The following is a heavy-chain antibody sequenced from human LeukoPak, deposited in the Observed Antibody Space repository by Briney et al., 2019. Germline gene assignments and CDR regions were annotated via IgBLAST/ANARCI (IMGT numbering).Heavy chain of an antibody. Sequence: SETLSLTCTVSGGSISSGGYYWSWIRQHPGKGLEWIGYIYYSGSTYYNPSLKGRVTISVDTSKNQFSLKLSSVTAADTAVYYCARAYYGSGSYYFDYWGQGTLVTVSS. V-gene: IGHV4-31*03. CDR3: ARAYYGSGSYYFDY. CDR2: IYYSGST. CDR1: GGSISSGGYY. D-gene: IGHD3-10*01. J-gene: IGHJ4*02.